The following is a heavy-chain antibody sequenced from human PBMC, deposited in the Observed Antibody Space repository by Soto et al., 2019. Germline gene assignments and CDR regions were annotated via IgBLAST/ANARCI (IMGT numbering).Heavy chain of an antibody. CDR1: GASITSTTYF. V-gene: IGHV4-39*01. J-gene: IGHJ4*02. Sequence: SETLSLTCSLSGASITSTTYFWAWIRQPPGKGLEWVGSLYYSGKTHYYQSLTSRTTISVDRSRNQFSLQVSCVTAADTAVYYCAKNLPRTGRFDYWGQGTVVTVSS. CDR3: AKNLPRTGRFDY. CDR2: LYYSGKT.